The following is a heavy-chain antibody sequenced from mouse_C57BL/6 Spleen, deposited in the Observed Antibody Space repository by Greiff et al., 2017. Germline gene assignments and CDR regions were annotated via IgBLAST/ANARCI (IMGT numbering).Heavy chain of an antibody. Sequence: EVQLQQSGPVLVKPGASVKMSCKASGYTFTDYYMNWVKQSHGKSLEWIGVINPYNGGTSYNQKFKGKATLTVDKSSSTAYMELNSLTSEDSAVYYCARNYYGNYGFAYWGQGTLVTVSA. D-gene: IGHD2-1*01. J-gene: IGHJ3*01. CDR2: INPYNGGT. V-gene: IGHV1-19*01. CDR1: GYTFTDYY. CDR3: ARNYYGNYGFAY.